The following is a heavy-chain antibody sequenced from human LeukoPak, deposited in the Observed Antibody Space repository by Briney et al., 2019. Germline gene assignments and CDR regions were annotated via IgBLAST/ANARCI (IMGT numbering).Heavy chain of an antibody. V-gene: IGHV3-23*01. CDR1: GFTFSTYA. J-gene: IGHJ4*02. CDR3: VKAYTTSGTYLEP. CDR2: IGGNGVDT. D-gene: IGHD1-26*01. Sequence: GGSLRLSCTASGFTFSTYAMGWARQAPGKGLEWVSGIGGNGVDTYYADSAKGRFTISRDNSKNTVYLQMNSLRAEDTALYYCVKAYTTSGTYLEPWGQGTLVTVSS.